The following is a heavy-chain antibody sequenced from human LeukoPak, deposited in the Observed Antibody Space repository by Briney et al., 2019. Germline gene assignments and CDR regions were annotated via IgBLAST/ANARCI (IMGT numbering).Heavy chain of an antibody. D-gene: IGHD5-18*01. V-gene: IGHV1-18*01. Sequence: ASVKVSCKASGYTFTSYGISWVRQAPGQGLEWMGWISAYNGNTNYAQKLQGRVTMTTDTSTSTAYMELRSLRSDDTAVYYCATGGLYVDTAMAPRSWGQGTLVTVSS. CDR2: ISAYNGNT. CDR3: ATGGLYVDTAMAPRS. J-gene: IGHJ4*02. CDR1: GYTFTSYG.